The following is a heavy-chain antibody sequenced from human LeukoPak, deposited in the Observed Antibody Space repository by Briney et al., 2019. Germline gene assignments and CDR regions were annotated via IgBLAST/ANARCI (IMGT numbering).Heavy chain of an antibody. J-gene: IGHJ4*02. CDR2: ISSSVSTI. Sequence: GGSLRLSCAASGFTFSYYEMNWVRQAPGKGLEWVSYISSSVSTIYYADSVKGRFTISRDNAKNSLYLQMNSLRAEDTAVYYCARVGSYYPSGPNDYWGQGTPVTVSS. CDR1: GFTFSYYE. D-gene: IGHD1-26*01. V-gene: IGHV3-48*03. CDR3: ARVGSYYPSGPNDY.